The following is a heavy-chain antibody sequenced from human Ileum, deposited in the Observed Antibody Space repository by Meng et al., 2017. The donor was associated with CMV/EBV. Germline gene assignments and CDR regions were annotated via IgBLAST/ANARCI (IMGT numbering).Heavy chain of an antibody. J-gene: IGHJ3*02. V-gene: IGHV3-11*04. Sequence: GESLKISCAASGFTFSNYYMSWIRQAPGKGLEWVSYISSSGSTIYYAVSVKGRFTIARDNAKNSLYLQMISLRAEDTAVYYCAKPLYSGSYADSFDIWGQGTMVTVSS. CDR3: AKPLYSGSYADSFDI. D-gene: IGHD1-26*01. CDR2: ISSSGSTI. CDR1: GFTFSNYY.